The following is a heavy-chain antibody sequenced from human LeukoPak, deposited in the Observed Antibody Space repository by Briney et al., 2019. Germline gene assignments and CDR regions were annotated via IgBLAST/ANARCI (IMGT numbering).Heavy chain of an antibody. Sequence: PGGSLRLSCAASGFTFSSYSMNWVRQAPGKGLEWVSSISSSSSYIYYADSVKGRFTISRDSAKNSLYLQMNSLRAEDTAVYYCARGEGFVVVPAAEFDYWGQGTLVTVSS. CDR2: ISSSSSYI. D-gene: IGHD2-2*01. J-gene: IGHJ4*02. V-gene: IGHV3-21*01. CDR3: ARGEGFVVVPAAEFDY. CDR1: GFTFSSYS.